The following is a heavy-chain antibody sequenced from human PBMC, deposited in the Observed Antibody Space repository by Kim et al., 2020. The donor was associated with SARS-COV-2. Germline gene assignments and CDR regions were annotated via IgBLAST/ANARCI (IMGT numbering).Heavy chain of an antibody. Sequence: ERYYADTVKGRFALSRDNVKSSLYLHMESLGAEDTAVYYCAREDGWIDPWGQGTLVTVSS. CDR3: AREDGWIDP. J-gene: IGHJ5*02. V-gene: IGHV3-7*01. CDR2: ER.